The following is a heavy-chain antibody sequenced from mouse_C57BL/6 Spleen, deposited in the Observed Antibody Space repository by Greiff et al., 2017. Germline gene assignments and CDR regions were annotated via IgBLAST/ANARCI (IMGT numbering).Heavy chain of an antibody. Sequence: VQLQQPGAELVKPGASVKMSCKASGYTFTSYWITWVKQRPGQGLEWIGDIYPGSGSTNYNEKFKSKATLTVDTSSSTAYMQLSSLTSEDSAVYYCAREVTVVATDAMDYWGQGTSVTVSS. CDR3: AREVTVVATDAMDY. CDR1: GYTFTSYW. D-gene: IGHD1-1*01. V-gene: IGHV1-55*01. J-gene: IGHJ4*01. CDR2: IYPGSGST.